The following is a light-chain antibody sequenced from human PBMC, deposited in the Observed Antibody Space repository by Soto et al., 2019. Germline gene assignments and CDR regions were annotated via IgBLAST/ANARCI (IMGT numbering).Light chain of an antibody. J-gene: IGKJ3*01. V-gene: IGKV1-5*03. CDR2: KAS. CDR1: QSISSW. CDR3: QQYNSYPFT. Sequence: DIQMTQSPSTLSTSVGDRVTITCRASQSISSWLAWYQQKPGKAPKLLIYKASSLESGVPSRFSGSGSGTEFTLTISSLQPDDFATYYCQQYNSYPFTFSPVTKVDIK.